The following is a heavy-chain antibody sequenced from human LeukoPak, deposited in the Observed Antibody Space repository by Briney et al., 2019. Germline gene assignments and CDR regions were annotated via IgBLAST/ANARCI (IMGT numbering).Heavy chain of an antibody. J-gene: IGHJ4*02. Sequence: PGGSLRLSCTASGFSFSNHHMRWIRQAPGKGLEWVANINEDGSNKWHLGSVKGRFTVSRDNARNSLYLQMNSLRVEDTAVYYCTRVIVAVPGYFDYFDFWGQGVLVTVSS. CDR3: TRVIVAVPGYFDYFDF. CDR2: INEDGSNK. D-gene: IGHD6-19*01. CDR1: GFSFSNHH. V-gene: IGHV3-7*01.